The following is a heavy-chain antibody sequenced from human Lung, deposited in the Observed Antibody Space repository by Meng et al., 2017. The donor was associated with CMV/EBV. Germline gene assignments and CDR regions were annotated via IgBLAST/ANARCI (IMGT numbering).Heavy chain of an antibody. Sequence: GEXXKISCAASGFTFSSYRMHWVRQAPGKGLVWVSRINSDGNSTSYADSVKGRFTISRDNAKNTLYLQMNSLRAEDTAVYYCARGLATYSSSWGIYYYYGMDVWGQGTTVTVSS. CDR3: ARGLATYSSSWGIYYYYGMDV. J-gene: IGHJ6*02. D-gene: IGHD6-13*01. V-gene: IGHV3-74*01. CDR1: GFTFSSYR. CDR2: INSDGNST.